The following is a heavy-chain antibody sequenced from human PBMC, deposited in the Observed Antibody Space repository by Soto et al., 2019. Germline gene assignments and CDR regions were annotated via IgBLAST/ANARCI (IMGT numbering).Heavy chain of an antibody. V-gene: IGHV4-31*03. CDR2: IYYSGYT. D-gene: IGHD6-6*01. CDR1: GGRLNSDGFY. Sequence: PLSLTCSVSGGRLNSDGFYWSWIRQLPGKGLEWMGYIYYSGYTYYNPSLQGRITMSVDASKNQLTLRLRSVTAADTAMYYCARTSYSSSPFYYFMDGWGQGTTVTVSS. J-gene: IGHJ6*02. CDR3: ARTSYSSSPFYYFMDG.